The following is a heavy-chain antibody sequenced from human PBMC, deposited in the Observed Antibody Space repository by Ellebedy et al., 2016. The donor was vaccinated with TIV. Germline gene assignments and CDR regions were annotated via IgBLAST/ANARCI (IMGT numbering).Heavy chain of an antibody. V-gene: IGHV1-18*01. CDR2: IRAYNPNR. Sequence: AVSVKVSCKASGYTFTNYGISWVRQAPGQGLEWMGWIRAYNPNRKYAQKLQGRVTMTTDTSTSTAYMELGSLRYDDTAVYYCVTRLHNGVTYWGQGTRVTVSS. J-gene: IGHJ4*02. D-gene: IGHD2-21*02. CDR3: VTRLHNGVTY. CDR1: GYTFTNYG.